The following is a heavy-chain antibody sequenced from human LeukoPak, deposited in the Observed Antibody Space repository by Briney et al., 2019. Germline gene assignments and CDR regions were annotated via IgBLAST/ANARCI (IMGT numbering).Heavy chain of an antibody. V-gene: IGHV1-2*04. CDR2: VNPNSGGT. D-gene: IGHD6-13*01. CDR3: ASSGSGIAAAGTADYFDY. J-gene: IGHJ4*02. Sequence: ASVKVSCKASVYTFTGYYIHWVRQAPGQGLAWMGWVNPNSGGTNFAQKFQGWVTMTRDTSISTAYMELSRLTSDDTAVDYCASSGSGIAAAGTADYFDYWGQGTLVTVSS. CDR1: VYTFTGYY.